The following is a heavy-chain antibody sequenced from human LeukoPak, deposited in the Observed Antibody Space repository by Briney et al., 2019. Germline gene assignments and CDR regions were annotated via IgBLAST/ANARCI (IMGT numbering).Heavy chain of an antibody. CDR3: ARAVGRESGGHFDY. V-gene: IGHV3-11*01. D-gene: IGHD2-15*01. CDR2: ISSSGDTI. Sequence: GGSLRLSCAASGLTFSESYMTWIRQAPGKGLEWISYISSSGDTINYADSVKGRFTISKDNAKNSLYLQMINLRVEDTAVYYCARAVGRESGGHFDYGGKENLVTVSS. CDR1: GLTFSESY. J-gene: IGHJ4*02.